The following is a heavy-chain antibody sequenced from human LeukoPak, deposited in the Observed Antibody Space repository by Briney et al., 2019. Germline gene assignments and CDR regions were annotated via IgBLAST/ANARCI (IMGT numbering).Heavy chain of an antibody. CDR2: ISSSGSTI. D-gene: IGHD3-22*01. V-gene: IGHV3-48*03. CDR1: GFTFSSYE. Sequence: GGSLRLSCAASGFTFSSYEMHWVRQAPGKGLEWVSYISSSGSTIYYADSVKGRFTISKDNAKNSLYLQMNSLRAEDTAVYYCAREPYYDSSGYCLDYWGQGTLVTVSS. J-gene: IGHJ4*02. CDR3: AREPYYDSSGYCLDY.